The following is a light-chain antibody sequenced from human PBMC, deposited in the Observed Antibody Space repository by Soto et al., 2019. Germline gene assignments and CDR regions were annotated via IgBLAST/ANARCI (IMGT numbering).Light chain of an antibody. V-gene: IGKV1-39*01. CDR1: QSISSY. CDR2: AAS. Sequence: DIQMTQSPSSLSASVGDRVTITCRASQSISSYLNWYQQKPGKAPKVLISAASSLQSGVPSRFSGGAFGTDFTLTISSLQPEDFATYYCQQSFSTPRTFGQGTKVEI. CDR3: QQSFSTPRT. J-gene: IGKJ1*01.